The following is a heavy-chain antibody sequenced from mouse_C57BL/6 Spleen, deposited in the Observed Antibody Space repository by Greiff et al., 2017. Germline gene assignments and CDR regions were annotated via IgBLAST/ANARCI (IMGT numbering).Heavy chain of an antibody. CDR1: GFSLSTFGMG. Sequence: VKLMESGPGILQPSQTLSLTCSFSGFSLSTFGMGVGWIRQPSGKGLEWLAHIWWDDDKYYNPALKSRLTISKDTSKNQIFLKIDNVDTADTATYYCARIPIKRQGTGYYFDYWGQGTTLTVSS. CDR2: IWWDDDK. CDR3: ARIPIKRQGTGYYFDY. J-gene: IGHJ2*01. D-gene: IGHD2-4*01. V-gene: IGHV8-8*01.